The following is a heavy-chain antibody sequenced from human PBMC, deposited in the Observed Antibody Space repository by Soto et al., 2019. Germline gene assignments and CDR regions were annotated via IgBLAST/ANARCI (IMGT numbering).Heavy chain of an antibody. CDR2: IIPIFGTS. J-gene: IGHJ4*02. CDR3: ASGVGATTRLDSFDY. D-gene: IGHD1-26*01. V-gene: IGHV1-69*13. CDR1: GGTFSSYA. Sequence: ASVKVSCKASGGTFSSYAISWVRQAPGQGLEWMGGIIPIFGTSNYAQKFQGRVTITADESTSTAYMELSSLRSEDTAVYYCASGVGATTRLDSFDYWGQGTLVTVSS.